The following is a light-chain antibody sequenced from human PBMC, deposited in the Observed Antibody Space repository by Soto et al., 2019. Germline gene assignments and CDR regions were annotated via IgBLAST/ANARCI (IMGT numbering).Light chain of an antibody. CDR1: QSVSSSY. J-gene: IGKJ1*01. Sequence: EIVLTQSPGTLSLSPGERATLSCRASQSVSSSYLAWYQQKPCQAHRLIIYGASSRATGIPDRFSGSGSGTDFTLTISRLEPEDFAVYYCQQYGSSPPWTCGQGTKVDIK. V-gene: IGKV3-20*01. CDR2: GAS. CDR3: QQYGSSPPWT.